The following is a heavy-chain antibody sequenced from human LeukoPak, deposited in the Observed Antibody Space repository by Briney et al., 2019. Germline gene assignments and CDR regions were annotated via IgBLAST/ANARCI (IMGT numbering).Heavy chain of an antibody. CDR2: IKSKTVGGTT. V-gene: IGHV3-15*07. J-gene: IGHJ4*02. D-gene: IGHD2-2*01. CDR3: TTDYCTSTTCYLTF. Sequence: PGGSLRLSCVGSGFTFSDVWMNWVRQAPGKGLGWVGRIKSKTVGGTTDYAAPVKDRFTVSRDDSKATLYLQMNSLKTEDTAVYYCTTDYCTSTTCYLTFWGQGILVTVSS. CDR1: GFTFSDVW.